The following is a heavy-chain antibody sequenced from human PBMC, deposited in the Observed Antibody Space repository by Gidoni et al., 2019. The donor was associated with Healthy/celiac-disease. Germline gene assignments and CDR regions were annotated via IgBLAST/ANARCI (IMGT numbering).Heavy chain of an antibody. Sequence: EVQLVESGGGLVKPGGSLRLSCAASGFTFSSYSMNWVRQAPGKGLEWVSSISSSSSYIYYADSVKGRFTISRDNAKNSLYLQMNSLRAEDTAVYYCARDGDFDWLPIDYWGQGTLVTVSS. CDR2: ISSSSSYI. V-gene: IGHV3-21*01. CDR3: ARDGDFDWLPIDY. J-gene: IGHJ4*02. D-gene: IGHD3-9*01. CDR1: GFTFSSYS.